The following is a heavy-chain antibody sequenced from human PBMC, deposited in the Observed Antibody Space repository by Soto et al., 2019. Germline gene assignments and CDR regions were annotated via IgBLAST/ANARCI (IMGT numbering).Heavy chain of an antibody. CDR2: IYYSGST. J-gene: IGHJ4*02. V-gene: IGHV4-61*01. CDR3: ARHRVEVAATGFDY. D-gene: IGHD6-19*01. Sequence: KPSETLSLTCTVSGGSVSSGSYYWSWIRQPPGKGLEWIGYIYYSGSTYYSPSLKSRVTISVDMSKNQFSLKLSSVTATDTAVYYCARHRVEVAATGFDYWGQGILVTVSS. CDR1: GGSVSSGSYY.